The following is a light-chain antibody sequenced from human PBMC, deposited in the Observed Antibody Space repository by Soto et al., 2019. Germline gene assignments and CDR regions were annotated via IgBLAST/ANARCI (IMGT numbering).Light chain of an antibody. CDR2: DVS. CDR3: QQCVSWPQFT. J-gene: IGKJ3*01. V-gene: IGKV3-11*01. Sequence: EIVLTQSPATLSLSPGERASLSCRASQSVGSSLAWYQHKPGQDPRLLIYDVSNRATGIPARFSGSGYGTDFTLTISSLEPEDFAFYYCQQCVSWPQFTFGPGTRLAI. CDR1: QSVGSS.